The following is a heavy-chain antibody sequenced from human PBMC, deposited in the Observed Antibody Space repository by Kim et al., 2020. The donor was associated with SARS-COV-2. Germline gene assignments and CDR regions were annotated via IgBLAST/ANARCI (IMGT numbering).Heavy chain of an antibody. Sequence: ASVKVSCKASGYAFTGYYMHWVRQAPGQGLEWMGWINPNSGGTNYAQKFQGRVTMTRDTSISTAYMELSRLRSDDTAVYYCARDGGVAGPWGGSYYRYWGQGTLVTVSS. CDR2: INPNSGGT. CDR3: ARDGGVAGPWGGSYYRY. D-gene: IGHD1-26*01. CDR1: GYAFTGYY. J-gene: IGHJ4*02. V-gene: IGHV1-2*02.